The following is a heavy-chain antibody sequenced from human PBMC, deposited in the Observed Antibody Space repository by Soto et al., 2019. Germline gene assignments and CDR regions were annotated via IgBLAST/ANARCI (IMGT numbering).Heavy chain of an antibody. CDR1: GGTFSSYA. CDR3: ARELEEVPREECWFDP. CDR2: IIPIFGTA. J-gene: IGHJ5*02. D-gene: IGHD1-26*01. V-gene: IGHV1-69*01. Sequence: QVQLVQSGAEVKKPGSSVKVSCKASGGTFSSYAISWVRQAPGQGLEWMGGIIPIFGTANYAQKFQGRVTITADESTSTAYMERSSLRSEDTAVYYCARELEEVPREECWFDPWGQGTLVTVSS.